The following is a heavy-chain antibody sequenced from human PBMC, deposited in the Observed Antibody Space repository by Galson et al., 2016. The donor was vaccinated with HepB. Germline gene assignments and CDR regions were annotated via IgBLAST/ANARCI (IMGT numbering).Heavy chain of an antibody. CDR1: GFTFSSCW. J-gene: IGHJ4*02. D-gene: IGHD4-17*01. Sequence: SLRLSCAASGFTFSSCWMSWVRQAPGKGLVWVSRIDSDGITTAYADSVKGRFTISRDNAKNTLYLQMNSLSAEDTAVYYCAKKWSYGDYSFFDYWGQGTLVTVSS. CDR2: IDSDGITT. CDR3: AKKWSYGDYSFFDY. V-gene: IGHV3-74*01.